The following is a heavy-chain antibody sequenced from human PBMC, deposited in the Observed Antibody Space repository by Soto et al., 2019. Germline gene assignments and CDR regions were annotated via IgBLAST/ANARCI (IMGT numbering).Heavy chain of an antibody. CDR3: ARERKPHGLRYFDWLRYYYYMDV. CDR2: ISSSSSTI. Sequence: EVQLVESGGGLVQPGGSLRLSCAASGFTFSSYSMNWVRQAPGKGLEWVSYISSSSSTIYYADSVKGRFTISRDNAKNSLYLQMNSLRADDTAVYYCARERKPHGLRYFDWLRYYYYMDVWGKGTTVTVSS. D-gene: IGHD3-9*01. V-gene: IGHV3-48*01. CDR1: GFTFSSYS. J-gene: IGHJ6*03.